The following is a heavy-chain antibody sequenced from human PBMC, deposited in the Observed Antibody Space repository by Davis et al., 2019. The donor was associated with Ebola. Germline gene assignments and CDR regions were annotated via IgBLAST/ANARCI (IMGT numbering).Heavy chain of an antibody. CDR3: AREGGRYYDSSGYVFDI. CDR1: GYRFTSYY. CDR2: INPITGGT. Sequence: ASEQVSCKASGYRFTSYYTLCVRQAPGQGLEWMGLINPITGGTSYAQNFQVRVNMTRDTSTSTVYMELSSLRSEDTAVYYCAREGGRYYDSSGYVFDIWGQGTMVKVSS. J-gene: IGHJ3*02. V-gene: IGHV1-46*01. D-gene: IGHD3-22*01.